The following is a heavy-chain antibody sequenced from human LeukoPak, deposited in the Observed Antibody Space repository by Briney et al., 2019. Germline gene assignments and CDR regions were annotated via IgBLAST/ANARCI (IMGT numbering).Heavy chain of an antibody. D-gene: IGHD5-12*01. V-gene: IGHV1-69-2*01. J-gene: IGHJ4*02. CDR2: VDPEDGET. Sequence: GASVKVSCKASGYTFTDYYMHWVQQAPGKGLEWMGRVDPEDGETIYAEKFQGRVTITADTSTDTAYMELSSLRSEDTAVYYCATDRSIVATTVGPPSDYWGQGTLVTVSS. CDR1: GYTFTDYY. CDR3: ATDRSIVATTVGPPSDY.